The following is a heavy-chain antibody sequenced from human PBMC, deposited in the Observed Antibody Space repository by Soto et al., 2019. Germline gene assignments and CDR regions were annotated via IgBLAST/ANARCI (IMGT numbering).Heavy chain of an antibody. Sequence: QVQLVQSGAEVKKPGSSVKVSCKASGGTFSSYAISWVRQAPGQGLEWMGGVIPNFGTANYAQKFQGRVTITADESTSTAYMELSSLRSEDTAVYYCARDQYSSSWYVRSASNFGFDYWGQGTLVTVSS. CDR2: VIPNFGTA. J-gene: IGHJ4*02. D-gene: IGHD6-13*01. V-gene: IGHV1-69*01. CDR1: GGTFSSYA. CDR3: ARDQYSSSWYVRSASNFGFDY.